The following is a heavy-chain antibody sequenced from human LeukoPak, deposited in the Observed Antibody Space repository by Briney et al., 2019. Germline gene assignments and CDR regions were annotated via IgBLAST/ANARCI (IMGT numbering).Heavy chain of an antibody. CDR2: ISSSGSNI. D-gene: IGHD2-21*01. V-gene: IGHV3-48*03. CDR3: ARDLGILSVPMPDY. CDR1: GFTFSSYE. J-gene: IGHJ4*02. Sequence: GGSLRLSCAASGFTFSSYEMNWVRQAPGKGLEWLSYISSSGSNIYYADSVKGRFTISRDNAKNSLYLQMNSLRAEDTAVYYCARDLGILSVPMPDYWGQGTLVTVSS.